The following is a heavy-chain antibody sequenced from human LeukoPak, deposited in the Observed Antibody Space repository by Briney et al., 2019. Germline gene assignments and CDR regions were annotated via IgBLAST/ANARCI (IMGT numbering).Heavy chain of an antibody. Sequence: PSETLSLTCAVYGGSFSGYYWSWIRQPPGKGLEWIGDIKHSGSTNYNPSLKSRVTISVDTSKNQFSLKRTSVTAAAPAVYSCARAHNYGPPTFDYWGQGTLVTVSS. CDR2: IKHSGST. CDR3: ARAHNYGPPTFDY. D-gene: IGHD5-18*01. J-gene: IGHJ4*02. CDR1: GGSFSGYY. V-gene: IGHV4-34*01.